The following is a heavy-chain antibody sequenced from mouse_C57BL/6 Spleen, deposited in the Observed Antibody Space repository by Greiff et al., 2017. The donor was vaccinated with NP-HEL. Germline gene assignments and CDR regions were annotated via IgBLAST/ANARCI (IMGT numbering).Heavy chain of an antibody. CDR3: VRAGGSSLYWYFDV. Sequence: EVQLVESGGGLVQPKGSLKLSCAASGFTFNTYAMHWVRQAPGKGLEWVARIRSKSSNYATYYADSVKDRFTISSDDSQSMLYLQMNNLKTEDTAMYYCVRAGGSSLYWYFDVWGTGTTVTVSS. D-gene: IGHD1-1*01. J-gene: IGHJ1*03. CDR2: IRSKSSNYAT. V-gene: IGHV10-3*01. CDR1: GFTFNTYA.